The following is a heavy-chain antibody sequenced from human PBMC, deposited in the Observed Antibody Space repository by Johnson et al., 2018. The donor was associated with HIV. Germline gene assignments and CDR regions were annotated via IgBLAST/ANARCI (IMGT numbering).Heavy chain of an antibody. CDR3: AKDQYCGGDCYPDAFDI. CDR1: GFSFGTYA. D-gene: IGHD2-21*02. CDR2: IRYDGSNK. V-gene: IGHV3-30*02. J-gene: IGHJ3*02. Sequence: VQLVESGGGVVQPGRSLRLSCAASGFSFGTYAMHWVRQAPGKGLEWVAFIRYDGSNKYYADSVKGRFTISRDNSKNTLYLQMNSLRAEDTAVYYCAKDQYCGGDCYPDAFDIWGQGTMVTVSS.